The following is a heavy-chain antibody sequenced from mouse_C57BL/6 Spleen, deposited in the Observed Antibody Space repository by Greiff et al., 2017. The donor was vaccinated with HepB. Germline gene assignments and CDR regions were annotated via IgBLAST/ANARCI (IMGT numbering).Heavy chain of an antibody. Sequence: EVQRVESGPGLVKPSQSLSLTCSVTGYSITSGYYWNWIRQFPGNKLEWMGYISYDGSNNYNPSLKNRISITRDTSKNQFFLKLNSVTTEDTATYYCARDGPPNWGFDYWGQGTTLTVSS. CDR2: ISYDGSN. CDR1: GYSITSGYY. CDR3: ARDGPPNWGFDY. J-gene: IGHJ2*01. V-gene: IGHV3-6*01. D-gene: IGHD4-1*01.